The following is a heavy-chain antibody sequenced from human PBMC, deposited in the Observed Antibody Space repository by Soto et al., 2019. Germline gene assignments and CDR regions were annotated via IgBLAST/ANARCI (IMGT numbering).Heavy chain of an antibody. Sequence: ASVKVSCKASGYTFTGYYMHWVRQAPGQGLEWMGWINPNSGGTNYAQKFQGRVTMTRDTSISTAYMELSSLRSDDTAVYYCARGIIWCDSSHTPFPFCFDYWGQGTLVTVSS. V-gene: IGHV1-2*02. CDR3: ARGIIWCDSSHTPFPFCFDY. D-gene: IGHD6-13*01. J-gene: IGHJ4*02. CDR1: GYTFTGYY. CDR2: INPNSGGT.